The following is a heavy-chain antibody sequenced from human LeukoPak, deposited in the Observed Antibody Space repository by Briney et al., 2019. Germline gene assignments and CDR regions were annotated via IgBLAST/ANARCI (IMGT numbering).Heavy chain of an antibody. Sequence: GGSLRLSCAASGFTFSSYAMSWVRQAPGKGLEWVSAISGSGGSTYYADSVKGRFTISRDNAKNSLYLQMNSLRAEDTAVYYCARDGSGWFDYWGQGTLVTVSS. CDR2: ISGSGGST. D-gene: IGHD6-19*01. CDR1: GFTFSSYA. CDR3: ARDGSGWFDY. J-gene: IGHJ4*02. V-gene: IGHV3-23*01.